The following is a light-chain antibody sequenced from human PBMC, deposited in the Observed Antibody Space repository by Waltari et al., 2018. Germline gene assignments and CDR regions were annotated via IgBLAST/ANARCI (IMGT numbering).Light chain of an antibody. CDR2: EVS. V-gene: IGLV2-23*02. CDR3: SSYAGNRSVV. CDR1: SRYGGSYNL. J-gene: IGLJ2*01. Sequence: QSALTQPASVSGSPGQSITVSCTGTSRYGGSYNLFSWYQQHPGKAPKLLIFEVSQLPSGISNRFSGSKSGNTASLTVSGLQAEDGADYYCSSYAGNRSVVFGGGTKLTVL.